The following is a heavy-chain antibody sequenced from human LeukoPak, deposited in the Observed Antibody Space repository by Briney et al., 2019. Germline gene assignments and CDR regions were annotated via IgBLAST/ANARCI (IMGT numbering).Heavy chain of an antibody. Sequence: ASVKVSCKASGSTFTGYYMHWVRQAPGQGLEWMGWINPNSGGTNYAQKFQGRVTMTRDTSISTAYMELSRLRSDDTAVYYCARDVGATSDWFDPWGQGTLVTVSS. D-gene: IGHD1-26*01. V-gene: IGHV1-2*02. J-gene: IGHJ5*02. CDR1: GSTFTGYY. CDR3: ARDVGATSDWFDP. CDR2: INPNSGGT.